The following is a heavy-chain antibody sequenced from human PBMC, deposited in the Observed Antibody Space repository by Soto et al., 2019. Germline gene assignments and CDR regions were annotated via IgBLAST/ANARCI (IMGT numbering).Heavy chain of an antibody. J-gene: IGHJ6*02. Sequence: PSETLSLTCAVYGGSFSGYYWGWIRQPPGPGLEWIGTISYSGSTYYNPSLNGRVIISADTSKNQFSLKLSSLTAADTAVYYCSRRYSFGSGKYGVDVWGQGTMVTV. CDR1: GGSFSGYY. V-gene: IGHV4-34*01. D-gene: IGHD3-10*01. CDR3: SRRYSFGSGKYGVDV. CDR2: ISYSGST.